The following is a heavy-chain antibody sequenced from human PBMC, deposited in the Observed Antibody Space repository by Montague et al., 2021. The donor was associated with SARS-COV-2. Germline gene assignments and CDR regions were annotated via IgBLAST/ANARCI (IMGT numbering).Heavy chain of an antibody. Sequence: SETLSLTCTVSGDSISNFLYYWGWLRQPPGKGLEWIGSIYYRGSTYYRPSLKSRLTISVDTSKNQFSLRLSSVTAADTAVYYCARRDHHGGPSGYATGFTWFDPWGQGTQVIVSA. CDR2: IYYRGST. J-gene: IGHJ5*02. CDR1: GDSISNFLYY. D-gene: IGHD5-12*01. V-gene: IGHV4-39*01. CDR3: ARRDHHGGPSGYATGFTWFDP.